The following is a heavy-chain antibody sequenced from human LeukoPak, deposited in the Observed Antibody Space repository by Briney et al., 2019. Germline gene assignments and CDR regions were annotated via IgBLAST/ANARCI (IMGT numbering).Heavy chain of an antibody. Sequence: GGSLRLSCAASGSTFGDYAMQWVRQAPGKGLEWVSLINWDATRTYYADSVKGRFTISRDNSKNSLSLQMNSLRPEDTALYYCAKERRGYYMDVWGKGTTVTVSS. V-gene: IGHV3-43D*04. J-gene: IGHJ6*03. CDR2: INWDATRT. D-gene: IGHD3-10*01. CDR1: GSTFGDYA. CDR3: AKERRGYYMDV.